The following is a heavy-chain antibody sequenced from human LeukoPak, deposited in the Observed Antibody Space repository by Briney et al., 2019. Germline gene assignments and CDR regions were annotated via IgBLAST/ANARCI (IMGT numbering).Heavy chain of an antibody. V-gene: IGHV3-21*01. CDR3: ARGLEGSGSGYFDL. CDR1: GFTFSSYS. J-gene: IGHJ2*01. CDR2: ISSSSTYI. Sequence: PGRSLRLSCAVSGFTFSSYSMNWVRQAPGRGLEWVSYISSSSTYIYYADSVKGRFTISRDNAKNSLFLQMDGLRAEDTAVYFCARGLEGSGSGYFDLWGRGTLVTVSS. D-gene: IGHD3-10*01.